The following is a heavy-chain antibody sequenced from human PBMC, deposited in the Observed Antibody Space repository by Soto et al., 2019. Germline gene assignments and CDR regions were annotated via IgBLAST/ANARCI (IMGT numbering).Heavy chain of an antibody. Sequence: PSETLSLTCAVSGGSISSGGYSWSWIRQPPGKGLEWIGYIYHSGSTYYNPSLKSRVTISVDRSKNQFSLKLSSVTAADTAVHYCARLEGGGAFDIWGQGTMVTVSS. CDR3: ARLEGGGAFDI. D-gene: IGHD2-15*01. CDR2: IYHSGST. J-gene: IGHJ3*02. V-gene: IGHV4-30-2*01. CDR1: GGSISSGGYS.